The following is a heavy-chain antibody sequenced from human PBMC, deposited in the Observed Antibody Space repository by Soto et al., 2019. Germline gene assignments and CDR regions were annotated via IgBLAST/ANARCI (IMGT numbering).Heavy chain of an antibody. CDR2: ISGSGGST. Sequence: GSLRLSCAASGFTFSSYAMSWVRQAPGKGLEWVSAISGSGGSTYYADSVKGRFTISRDNSKNTLYLQMNSLRAEDTAVYYCAKLENGAYCGGDCYAKFDYWGQGTLVTVSS. V-gene: IGHV3-23*01. J-gene: IGHJ4*02. CDR1: GFTFSSYA. CDR3: AKLENGAYCGGDCYAKFDY. D-gene: IGHD2-21*02.